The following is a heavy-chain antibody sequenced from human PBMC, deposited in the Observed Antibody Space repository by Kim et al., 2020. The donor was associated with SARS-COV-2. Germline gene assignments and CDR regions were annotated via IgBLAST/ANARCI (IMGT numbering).Heavy chain of an antibody. D-gene: IGHD5-18*01. V-gene: IGHV4-39*02. CDR3: ARETRGYSYGPKGGVDY. CDR1: GGSISSSSYY. J-gene: IGHJ4*02. CDR2: IYYSGST. Sequence: SETLSLTCTVSGGSISSSSYYWGWIRQPPGKGLEWIGSIYYSGSTYYNPSLKSRVTISVDTSKNQFSLKLSSVTAADTAVYYCARETRGYSYGPKGGVDYWGQGTLVTVSS.